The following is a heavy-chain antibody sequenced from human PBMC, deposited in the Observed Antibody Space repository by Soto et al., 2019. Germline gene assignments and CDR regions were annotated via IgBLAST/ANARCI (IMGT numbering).Heavy chain of an antibody. CDR2: ISAHNGNT. J-gene: IGHJ4*02. Sequence: QVHLVQSGAAVKKPGASVKVSCKGSGYDFTTYGITWVRQAPGQGLEWMAWISAHNGNTDNAQKLQGRVTVTRDTSTSTAYMELVSLRADDTAMYYGERGRYVDYWGQGALVTVSS. V-gene: IGHV1-18*01. D-gene: IGHD1-1*01. CDR3: ERGRYVDY. CDR1: GYDFTTYG.